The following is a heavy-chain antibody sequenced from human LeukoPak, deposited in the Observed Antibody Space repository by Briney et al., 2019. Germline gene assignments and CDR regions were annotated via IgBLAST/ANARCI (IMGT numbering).Heavy chain of an antibody. V-gene: IGHV3-7*03. Sequence: PGGSLRLSCAASGFSFGHYWMSWVRQTPGMGLEWVANIKQDESEKYYMDSVKGRFIISRDNAKNSLYLQMNSLRAEDTAVYYCARIMVRGVTSDYWGQGTLVTVSS. CDR3: ARIMVRGVTSDY. CDR1: GFSFGHYW. D-gene: IGHD3-10*01. CDR2: IKQDESEK. J-gene: IGHJ4*02.